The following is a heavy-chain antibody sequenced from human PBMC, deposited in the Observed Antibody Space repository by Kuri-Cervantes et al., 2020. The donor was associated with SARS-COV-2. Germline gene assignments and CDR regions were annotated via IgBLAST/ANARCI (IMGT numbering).Heavy chain of an antibody. V-gene: IGHV4-34*01. D-gene: IGHD2-8*01. CDR1: GGSFGGYY. CDR2: INHSGST. Sequence: SETLSLTCAVYGGSFGGYYWSWIRQPPGKGLEWIGEINHSGSTNYNPSLKSRVTISVDTSKNQFSLKLSSVTAADTAVYYCARVKGIVLIDWFDPWGQGTLVTVSS. J-gene: IGHJ5*02. CDR3: ARVKGIVLIDWFDP.